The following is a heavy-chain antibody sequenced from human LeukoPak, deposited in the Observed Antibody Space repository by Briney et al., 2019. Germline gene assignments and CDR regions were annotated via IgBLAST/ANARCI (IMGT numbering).Heavy chain of an antibody. CDR1: GASIDSDH. J-gene: IGHJ4*02. Sequence: SETLSLTCTVFGASIDSDHWSWIRQPPGKGLEWIGYIYYSGSTNYNPSLKSRVTISVDTSKNQFSLKLSSVTAADTAVYYCARESLAAALDYWGQGTLVTVSS. CDR3: ARESLAAALDY. CDR2: IYYSGST. D-gene: IGHD6-13*01. V-gene: IGHV4-59*01.